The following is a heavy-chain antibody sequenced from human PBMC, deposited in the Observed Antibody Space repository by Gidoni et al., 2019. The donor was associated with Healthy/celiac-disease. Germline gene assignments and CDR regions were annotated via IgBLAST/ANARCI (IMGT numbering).Heavy chain of an antibody. Sequence: QVQLVQSGAEVKKPGSSVKVSCKASGYTFTSYGISWVRQAPGQGLAWMGWISAYNGNTNYAQKLQGRVTMTTYTSTSTAYMELRSLRSDDTAVYYCARDEGCSGGSCYFSFDYWGQGTLVTVSS. CDR2: ISAYNGNT. CDR1: GYTFTSYG. J-gene: IGHJ4*02. V-gene: IGHV1-18*01. D-gene: IGHD2-15*01. CDR3: ARDEGCSGGSCYFSFDY.